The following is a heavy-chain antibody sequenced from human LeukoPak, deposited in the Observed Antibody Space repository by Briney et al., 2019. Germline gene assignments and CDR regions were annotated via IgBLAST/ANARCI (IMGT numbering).Heavy chain of an antibody. CDR2: ISSSSSTI. CDR3: ARAYYGSGSSFDY. Sequence: GGSLRLSCAASESTFSSYSMNWVRQAPGKGLEWVSYISSSSSTIYYADSVKGRFTISRDNAKNSLYLQMNSLRDEDTAVYYCARAYYGSGSSFDYWGQGTLVTVSS. CDR1: ESTFSSYS. V-gene: IGHV3-48*02. D-gene: IGHD3-10*01. J-gene: IGHJ4*02.